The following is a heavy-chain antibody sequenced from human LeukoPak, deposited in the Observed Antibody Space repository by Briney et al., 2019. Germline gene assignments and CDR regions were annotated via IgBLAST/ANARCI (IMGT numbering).Heavy chain of an antibody. CDR1: GGSFSGYY. J-gene: IGHJ5*02. Sequence: KPSETLSLTCAVYGGSFSGYYWSWIRQPPGKGLEWIGEINHSGSTNYNPSLKSRVTISVDTSKNQFSLKLSSVTAADTAVYYCARDIAAAGPYNWFDPWGQGTLVTVSS. V-gene: IGHV4-34*01. CDR2: INHSGST. CDR3: ARDIAAAGPYNWFDP. D-gene: IGHD6-13*01.